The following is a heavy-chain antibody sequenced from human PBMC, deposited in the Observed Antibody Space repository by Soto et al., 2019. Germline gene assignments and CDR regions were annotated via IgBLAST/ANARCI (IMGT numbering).Heavy chain of an antibody. CDR3: ARVGQYSSSGAYYYDYYGMDV. Sequence: GASVKVSCKASGYTFTSYAMHWVRQAPGQRLEWMGWINAGNGNTKYSQKFQGRVTITRDTSASTAYMELSSLRSEDTAVYYCARVGQYSSSGAYYYDYYGMDVWGQGTTVPVS. CDR1: GYTFTSYA. CDR2: INAGNGNT. V-gene: IGHV1-3*01. D-gene: IGHD6-6*01. J-gene: IGHJ6*02.